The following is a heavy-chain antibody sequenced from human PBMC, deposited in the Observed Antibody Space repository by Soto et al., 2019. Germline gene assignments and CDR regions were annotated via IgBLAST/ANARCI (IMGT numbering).Heavy chain of an antibody. CDR3: AKDYCSSTSCYLFDY. V-gene: IGHV3-9*01. D-gene: IGHD2-2*01. Sequence: EVQLVESGGGLVQPGRSLRLSCAASGFTFDDYAMHWVRQAPGKGLEWVSGISWNSGSIGYADSVKGRFTISRDNAKNSLYLQMNSLRADDTALYYCAKDYCSSTSCYLFDYWGQGTLVTVSS. CDR1: GFTFDDYA. CDR2: ISWNSGSI. J-gene: IGHJ4*02.